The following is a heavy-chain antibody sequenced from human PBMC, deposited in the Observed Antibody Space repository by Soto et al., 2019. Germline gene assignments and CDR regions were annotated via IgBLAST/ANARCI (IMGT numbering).Heavy chain of an antibody. CDR3: AREALNWYFDL. CDR2: ISYDGSNK. Sequence: QVQLVESGGGVVQPGRSLRLSCAASGFTFSSYAMHWVRQAPGKGLEWVAVISYDGSNKYYADSVKGRFTISRDNSKNTLYLQMNRLRAEDTAVYYCAREALNWYFDLSGRGTLVTVSS. V-gene: IGHV3-30-3*01. J-gene: IGHJ2*01. CDR1: GFTFSSYA.